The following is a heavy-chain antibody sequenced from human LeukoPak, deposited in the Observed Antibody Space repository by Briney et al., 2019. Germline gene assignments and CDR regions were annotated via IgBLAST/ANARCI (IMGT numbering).Heavy chain of an antibody. CDR1: GFTFSSYW. Sequence: PGGSLRLSCAASGFTFSSYWMHWVRQAPGKGLVWVSRINSDGSSIVYADSVKGRFTISRDNAKNKLYMQMNSLRTEKTAVYYCANLRVTRAGETGWGQGNLVTVSS. CDR2: INSDGSSI. D-gene: IGHD4-11*01. V-gene: IGHV3-74*01. J-gene: IGHJ4*02. CDR3: ANLRVTRAGETG.